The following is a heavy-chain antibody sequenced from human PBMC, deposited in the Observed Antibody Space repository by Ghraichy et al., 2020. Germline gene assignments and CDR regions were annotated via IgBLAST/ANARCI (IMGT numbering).Heavy chain of an antibody. Sequence: SVKVSCKASGGTFSSYAISWVRQAPGQGLEWMGGIIPIFGTANYAQKFQGRVTITADESTSTAYMELSSLRSEDTAVYYCARDYPGRVGPVRTGDAFDIWGQGTMVTVSS. D-gene: IGHD1-14*01. CDR1: GGTFSSYA. V-gene: IGHV1-69*13. J-gene: IGHJ3*02. CDR2: IIPIFGTA. CDR3: ARDYPGRVGPVRTGDAFDI.